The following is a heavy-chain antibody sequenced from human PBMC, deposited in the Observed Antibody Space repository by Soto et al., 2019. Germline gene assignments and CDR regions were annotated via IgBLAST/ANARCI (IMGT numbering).Heavy chain of an antibody. CDR1: GYTFTSYG. CDR2: ISAYNGNT. Sequence: ASVKVSCKASGYTFTSYGISWVRQAPGQGLEWMGWISAYNGNTNYAQKLQGRVTMTTDTSTSTAYMELRSLRSDDTAVYYCARDRVLTYYDFWSGYSGYYYGMDVWG. J-gene: IGHJ6*02. V-gene: IGHV1-18*01. CDR3: ARDRVLTYYDFWSGYSGYYYGMDV. D-gene: IGHD3-3*01.